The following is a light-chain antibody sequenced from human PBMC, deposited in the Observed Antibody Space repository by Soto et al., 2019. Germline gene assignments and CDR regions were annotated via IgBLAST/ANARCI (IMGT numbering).Light chain of an antibody. CDR3: QQYGDSST. J-gene: IGKJ1*01. Sequence: EIVMTQSPATLSVSPGETASLSCRASQSAGNFLAWYQQKPGQAPRLLIYYISTRATGIPARFSGSGSGTEFTLTINSLQSEDSAVYYCQQYGDSSTFGQGTKVDIK. CDR2: YIS. V-gene: IGKV3D-15*01. CDR1: QSAGNF.